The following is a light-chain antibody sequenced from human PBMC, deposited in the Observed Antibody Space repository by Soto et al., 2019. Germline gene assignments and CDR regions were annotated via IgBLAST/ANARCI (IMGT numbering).Light chain of an antibody. Sequence: EIVMTQSPATLSVSPGERATLSCRASQSVSSNLAWNQQKPGQAPRLLIYGASTRATGIPARFSGSGSGTEFTITISSLQSEDFAVYYCQQYNNWPPLYTFGQGTKLEIK. CDR3: QQYNNWPPLYT. V-gene: IGKV3-15*01. CDR1: QSVSSN. CDR2: GAS. J-gene: IGKJ2*01.